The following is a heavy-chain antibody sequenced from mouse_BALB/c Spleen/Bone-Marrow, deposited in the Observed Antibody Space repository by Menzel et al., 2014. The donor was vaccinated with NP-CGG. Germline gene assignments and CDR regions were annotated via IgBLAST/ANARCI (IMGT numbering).Heavy chain of an antibody. Sequence: EVKVEESGGGLVQPGGSLKLSCAASGFDFSRYWMSWVRQAPGKGLEWIGEINPDSSTINYTPSLKDKFIISRDNAKNXLYLQMSEVRSEDTALYYCARPDSHRDWYFDVWGAGTTVTVSS. CDR2: INPDSSTI. V-gene: IGHV4-1*02. J-gene: IGHJ1*01. CDR3: ARPDSHRDWYFDV. CDR1: GFDFSRYW. D-gene: IGHD2-14*01.